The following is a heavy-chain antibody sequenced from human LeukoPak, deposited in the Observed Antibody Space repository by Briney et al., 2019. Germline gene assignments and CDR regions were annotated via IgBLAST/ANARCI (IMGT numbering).Heavy chain of an antibody. V-gene: IGHV4-34*01. J-gene: IGHJ4*02. CDR3: ALNRGSGWYFHY. D-gene: IGHD6-19*01. CDR2: INHSGST. CDR1: GGSFSGYY. Sequence: SETLSLTCAVYGGSFSGYYWSWIRQPPGKGLEWIGEINHSGSTNYNPSLKSRVTISVDTSKNQFSLKLSSVTAADTAVYYCALNRGSGWYFHYWGQGTLVTVSS.